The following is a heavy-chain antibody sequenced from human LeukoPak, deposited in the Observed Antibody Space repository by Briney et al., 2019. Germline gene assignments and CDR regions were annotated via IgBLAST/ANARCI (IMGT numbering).Heavy chain of an antibody. CDR3: ARRDGRD. Sequence: TSETLSLTCTVSGGSVSSGSYYWSWIRQPPGKGLEWIGYIYYSGSTNYNPSLKSRVTISVDTSKNQFSLKLSSVTAADTAVYYCARRDGRDWGQGTLVTVSS. CDR1: GGSVSSGSYY. J-gene: IGHJ4*02. V-gene: IGHV4-61*01. D-gene: IGHD5-24*01. CDR2: IYYSGST.